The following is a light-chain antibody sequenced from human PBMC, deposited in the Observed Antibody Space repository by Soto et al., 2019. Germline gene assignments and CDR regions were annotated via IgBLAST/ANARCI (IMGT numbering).Light chain of an antibody. CDR3: QHYNSYSEA. CDR1: QRINTY. V-gene: IGKV1-5*01. CDR2: TTS. J-gene: IGKJ1*01. Sequence: DIQMTQSPSSLSASMGDRVTITCRASQRINTYLDWYQQKPGKAPNLLIYTTSNLECGVPSRFSGSGSGTDFTLTINSLQPDDFATYYCQHYNSYSEAFGQGTKVDIK.